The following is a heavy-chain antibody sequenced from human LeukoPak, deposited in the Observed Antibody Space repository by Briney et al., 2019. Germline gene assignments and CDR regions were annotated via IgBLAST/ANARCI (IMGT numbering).Heavy chain of an antibody. V-gene: IGHV3-73*01. CDR2: MDKETNLYAT. CDR3: ARVSHYGSGYYYTLAY. Sequence: GGSLRLSCVASGFTFSDSAIHWVRQSSGKGLEWIGHMDKETNLYATALAASVKGRFTVSRDDSKNTLYLQMSSLRAEDTALYYCARVSHYGSGYYYTLAYWGQGTLVTVSS. J-gene: IGHJ4*02. D-gene: IGHD3-10*01. CDR1: GFTFSDSA.